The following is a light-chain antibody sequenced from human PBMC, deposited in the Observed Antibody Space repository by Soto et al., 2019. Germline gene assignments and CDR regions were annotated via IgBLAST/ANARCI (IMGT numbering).Light chain of an antibody. CDR2: EVS. Sequence: QSALTQPASVSGSPGQSITISCTGTSSDVGGYHYVSWYQQHPGKAPKLMIYEVSNRSSGVSNRFSGSKSGNTASLTISGLQAEDEADYYCSSYTSGSTVVFGGGTKLTVL. CDR1: SSDVGGYHY. V-gene: IGLV2-14*01. CDR3: SSYTSGSTVV. J-gene: IGLJ2*01.